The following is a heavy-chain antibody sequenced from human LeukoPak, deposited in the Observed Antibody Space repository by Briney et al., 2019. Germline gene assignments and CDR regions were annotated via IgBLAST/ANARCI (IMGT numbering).Heavy chain of an antibody. J-gene: IGHJ3*01. Sequence: GGSLRLSCAASGFTFSNYWMHWVRQAPGKGLVWVSLINSDGSSTNYADSVKGRFTIYRDNAKSTLYLQMNSLRAEDTAVYYCARDYGDAFDVWGQGTMVTVSS. CDR3: ARDYGDAFDV. D-gene: IGHD4-17*01. V-gene: IGHV3-74*01. CDR2: INSDGSST. CDR1: GFTFSNYW.